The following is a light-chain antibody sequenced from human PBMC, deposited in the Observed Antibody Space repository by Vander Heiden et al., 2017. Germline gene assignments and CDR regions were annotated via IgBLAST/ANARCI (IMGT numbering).Light chain of an antibody. CDR3: QQSYNTPLT. J-gene: IGKJ4*01. CDR1: QSISTY. V-gene: IGKV1-39*01. Sequence: DIQMTQSPSSLFASVGDRVTITCRASQSISTYLNWYQQKPGKAPKLLIYAASNLQSGVPSRFSGSGSGTDFTLTISSLKPEDFATYYCQQSYNTPLTFGGGTKVEIK. CDR2: AAS.